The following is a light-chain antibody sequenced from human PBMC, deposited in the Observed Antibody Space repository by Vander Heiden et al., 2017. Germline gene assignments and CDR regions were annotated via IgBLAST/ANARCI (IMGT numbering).Light chain of an antibody. CDR3: QQCATTSWT. J-gene: IGKJ1*01. CDR2: AGS. V-gene: IGKV1-39*01. CDR1: QSISSY. Sequence: IQMTQSPPSLPASVGDRLTLTCRASQSISSYLNWYQQKPGKAPKLLIYAGSGLRSGVPSRFRGSESGTDFTLTISSLQPEDFASYFCQQCATTSWTFGQGTKVXMK.